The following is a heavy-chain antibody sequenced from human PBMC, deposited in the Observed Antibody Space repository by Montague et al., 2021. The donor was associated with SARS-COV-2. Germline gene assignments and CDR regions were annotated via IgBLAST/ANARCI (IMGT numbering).Heavy chain of an antibody. D-gene: IGHD2-15*01. CDR2: VYNGGRST. V-gene: IGHV3-23*03. Sequence: SLRLSCAAPGFTFLSFAMGWVRQAPGKGLEWISVVYNGGRSTEYADSVKGRFTISRDDSVNTLYLQMNSLRAEDTAMYYCAKLPGGYCRGGYCYFDSWGQGTLVTASP. J-gene: IGHJ4*02. CDR1: GFTFLSFA. CDR3: AKLPGGYCRGGYCYFDS.